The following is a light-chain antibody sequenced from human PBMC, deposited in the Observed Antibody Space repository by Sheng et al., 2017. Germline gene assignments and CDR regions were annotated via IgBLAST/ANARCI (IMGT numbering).Light chain of an antibody. V-gene: IGKV1-39*01. CDR2: GTS. CDR3: QQYYSFPWT. CDR1: QTLGKY. J-gene: IGKJ1*01. Sequence: DIQMTQSPSSLSASVGDRVTITCRASQTLGKYVNWYQEKPGEAPSLLIYGTSSLSTGVPSRFSGSGSGSDFTLTISCLQSEDFATYYCQQYYSFPWTFGQGTKVEIK.